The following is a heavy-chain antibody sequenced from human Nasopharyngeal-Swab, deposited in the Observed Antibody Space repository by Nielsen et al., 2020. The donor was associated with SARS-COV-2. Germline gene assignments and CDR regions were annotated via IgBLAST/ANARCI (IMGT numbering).Heavy chain of an antibody. CDR3: ARAYTNNGCGHFDH. D-gene: IGHD5-24*01. J-gene: IGHJ4*02. Sequence: GESLKISCAASGFTFSNFAMHWVRQAPGKGLEWVAVISYDGSSKYDADSVRGRFTVSRDNSINTLYLQMSSLKIEDTAVYYCARAYTNNGCGHFDHWGQGTLVTVSS. CDR1: GFTFSNFA. V-gene: IGHV3-30-3*01. CDR2: ISYDGSSK.